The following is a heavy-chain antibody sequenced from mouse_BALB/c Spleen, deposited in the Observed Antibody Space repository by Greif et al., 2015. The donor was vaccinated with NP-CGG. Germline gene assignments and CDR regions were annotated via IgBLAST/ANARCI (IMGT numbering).Heavy chain of an antibody. CDR1: GYTFTDYW. CDR3: ARSTVVAHYAMDY. J-gene: IGHJ4*01. D-gene: IGHD1-1*01. CDR2: IDTSDSYT. V-gene: IGHV1-69*01. Sequence: QVQLQQSGAELVMPGASVKMSCKASGYTFTDYWMHWVKQRPGQGLEWIGAIDTSDSYTSYNQKFKGKATLTVDESSSTAYMQLSSLTSEDSAVYYCARSTVVAHYAMDYWGQGTSVTVSS.